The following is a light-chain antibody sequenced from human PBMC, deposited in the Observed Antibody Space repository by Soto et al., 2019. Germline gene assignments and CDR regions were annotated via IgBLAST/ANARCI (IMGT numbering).Light chain of an antibody. CDR3: QQYINRWT. CDR2: KES. CDR1: QSISIW. Sequence: DIQMTQSPSTLSASVGDRVTITCRASQSISIWLAWYQQKPGKAPNLLIYKESSLESGVPSRFSGSGSGTEFTLTISSLQTDDFATYYYQQYINRWTFGQGTKVEIK. V-gene: IGKV1-5*03. J-gene: IGKJ1*01.